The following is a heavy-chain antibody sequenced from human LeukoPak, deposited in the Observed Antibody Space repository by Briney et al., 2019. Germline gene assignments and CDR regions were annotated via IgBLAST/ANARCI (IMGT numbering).Heavy chain of an antibody. Sequence: GGSLRLSCAASGFIISSYWMHWVRQAPGKGLEWVAFIRDDGSKKYYADSVKGRFTISRDNSKNTLYVQMNSLRVEDAAVYFCANGEYCSGGSCYSARPLDYWGQGTLVTVSS. CDR1: GFIISSYW. V-gene: IGHV3-30*02. CDR3: ANGEYCSGGSCYSARPLDY. D-gene: IGHD2-15*01. J-gene: IGHJ4*02. CDR2: IRDDGSKK.